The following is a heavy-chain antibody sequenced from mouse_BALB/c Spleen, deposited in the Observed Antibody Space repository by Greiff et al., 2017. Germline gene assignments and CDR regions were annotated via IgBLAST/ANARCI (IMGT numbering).Heavy chain of an antibody. CDR3: TKGGGSSYLFDY. CDR1: GYTFTSYY. CDR2: INPSNGGT. V-gene: IGHV1S16*01. D-gene: IGHD1-1*01. J-gene: IGHJ2*01. Sequence: QVQLQQPGAELVKPGASVKLSCKASGYTFTSYYMYWVKQRPGQGLEWIGGINPSNGGTNFNEKFKSKATLTVDKSSSTAYMQLSSLTSEDSAVCYCTKGGGSSYLFDYWGQGTTLTVSS.